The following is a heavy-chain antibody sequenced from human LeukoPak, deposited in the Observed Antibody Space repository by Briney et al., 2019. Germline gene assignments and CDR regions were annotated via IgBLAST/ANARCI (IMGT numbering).Heavy chain of an antibody. D-gene: IGHD3-10*01. CDR1: GFTFSSYG. J-gene: IGHJ6*04. Sequence: GGSLRLSCAASGFTFSSYGMHWVRQAPGKGLEWVAVISYDGSNKYYADSVKGRFTISRDNSKNTLYLQMNSLRAEDTAVYYCAKDSVYGSGSYYGMDVWGKGTTVTVS. CDR2: ISYDGSNK. CDR3: AKDSVYGSGSYYGMDV. V-gene: IGHV3-30*18.